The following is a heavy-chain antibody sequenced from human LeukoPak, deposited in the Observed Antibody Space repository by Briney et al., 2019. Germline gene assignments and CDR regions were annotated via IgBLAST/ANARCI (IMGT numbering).Heavy chain of an antibody. CDR2: IYYSGSI. J-gene: IGHJ4*02. CDR3: ARGEYYFDY. CDR1: GGSISSYY. Sequence: ETLSLTCTVSGGSISSYYWSWIRQPPGKGLEWIGYIYYSGSINYNPSLKSRVTISVDTSKNQFSLKLSSVTAADTAVYYCARGEYYFDYWGQGTLVTVSS. D-gene: IGHD3-10*01. V-gene: IGHV4-59*01.